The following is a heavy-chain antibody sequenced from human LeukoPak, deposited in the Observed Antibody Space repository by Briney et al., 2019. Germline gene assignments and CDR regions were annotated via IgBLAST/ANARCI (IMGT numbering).Heavy chain of an antibody. D-gene: IGHD3-9*01. Sequence: GGSLRLSCAASGFTFSSYSMNWVRQAPGKGLESVSSISSSSSYIYYADSVKGRFTISRDNAKNSLYLQMNSLRAEDTAVYYCARVYYDILTGYSTFDYWGQGTLVTVSS. J-gene: IGHJ4*02. CDR2: ISSSSSYI. CDR1: GFTFSSYS. V-gene: IGHV3-21*01. CDR3: ARVYYDILTGYSTFDY.